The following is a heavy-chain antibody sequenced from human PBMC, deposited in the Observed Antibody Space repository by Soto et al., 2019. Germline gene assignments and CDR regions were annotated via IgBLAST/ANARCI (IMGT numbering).Heavy chain of an antibody. J-gene: IGHJ4*02. V-gene: IGHV4-34*01. CDR2: INHSGST. CDR3: ARGLFSENYYSGGWYYFDY. Sequence: QVQLQQWGAGLLKPSETLSLTCAVYGGSFSGYSWTWIRQSPGKGLEWIGQINHSGSTTYNPSLKSQVTRSLATSNTQFSLELISVTAADTAVYYCARGLFSENYYSGGWYYFDYWGQGTLVTVSS. D-gene: IGHD1-26*01. CDR1: GGSFSGYS.